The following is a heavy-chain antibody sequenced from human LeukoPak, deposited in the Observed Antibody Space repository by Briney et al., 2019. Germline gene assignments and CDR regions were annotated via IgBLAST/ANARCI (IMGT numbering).Heavy chain of an antibody. Sequence: GASVKVSCKASGYTFTSYDINWVRQASGQGLEWMGWMNPNSGNIAYAQRFQGRVTMTRNTSISTAYMELSSLRSEDTAVYYCARRITAMIAGLDSWGQGTLVTVSS. D-gene: IGHD5-18*01. CDR2: MNPNSGNI. CDR1: GYTFTSYD. J-gene: IGHJ4*02. V-gene: IGHV1-8*01. CDR3: ARRITAMIAGLDS.